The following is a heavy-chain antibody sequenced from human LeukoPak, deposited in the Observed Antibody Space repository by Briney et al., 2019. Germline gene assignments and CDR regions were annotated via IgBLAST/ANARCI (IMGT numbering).Heavy chain of an antibody. CDR3: ARIFPYYYYYMDV. CDR2: ISSSSSTI. CDR1: GFTFSSYS. Sequence: AGGSLRLSCAASGFTFSSYSMNWVRQAPGKGLEWVSYISSSSSTIYYADSVKGRFTISRDNAKNSLYLQMNSLRAEDTAVYYCARIFPYYYYYMDVWGKGTTVTVSS. V-gene: IGHV3-48*01. D-gene: IGHD3-3*01. J-gene: IGHJ6*03.